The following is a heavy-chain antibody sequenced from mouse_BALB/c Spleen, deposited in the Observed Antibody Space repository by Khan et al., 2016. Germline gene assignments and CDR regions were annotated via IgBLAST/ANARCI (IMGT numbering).Heavy chain of an antibody. J-gene: IGHJ3*01. V-gene: IGHV1-7*01. CDR2: INPSTDYT. Sequence: QVQLKQSGTELAKPGASVKMSCKASGYTFISYWMHWVKQRPGQGLEWIGYINPSTDYTEYNQKFKDKATLTTDKSSNTAYMQLSSLTSEDSAVYYCARRGLYCIFVYWGQGTRLTVSA. D-gene: IGHD2-12*01. CDR1: GYTFISYW. CDR3: ARRGLYCIFVY.